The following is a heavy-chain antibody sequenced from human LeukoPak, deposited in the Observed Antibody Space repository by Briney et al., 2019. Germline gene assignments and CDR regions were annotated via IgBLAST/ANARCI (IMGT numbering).Heavy chain of an antibody. CDR2: MYHSGDT. CDR1: GYSVSSGYY. J-gene: IGHJ3*02. Sequence: SETLSLTCTVSGYSVSSGYYWGWIRQPPGKGLEWIGSMYHSGDTYSNPSLKSRVTISVDTSKNQLSLRLSSVTAADTAVYYCARGEYYDFWSGSQRVFGAFDIWGQGTMVTVSS. V-gene: IGHV4-38-2*02. D-gene: IGHD3-3*01. CDR3: ARGEYYDFWSGSQRVFGAFDI.